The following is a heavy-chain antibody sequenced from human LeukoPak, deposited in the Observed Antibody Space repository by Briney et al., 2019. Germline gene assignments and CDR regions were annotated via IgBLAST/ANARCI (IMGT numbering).Heavy chain of an antibody. D-gene: IGHD4-23*01. CDR2: ISAYNGNT. Sequence: GASVKVSCKASGYTFTSYGISWVRQAPGQGLEWMGWISAYNGNTNYAQKLKGRVTMTTDTSTSTAYMELRRLGSDDTAVYYCARDSAGAVVTVDYWGQGILVTVSS. CDR3: ARDSAGAVVTVDY. CDR1: GYTFTSYG. V-gene: IGHV1-18*01. J-gene: IGHJ4*02.